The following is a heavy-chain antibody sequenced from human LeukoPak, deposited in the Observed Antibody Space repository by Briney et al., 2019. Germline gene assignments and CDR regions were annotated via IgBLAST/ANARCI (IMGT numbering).Heavy chain of an antibody. J-gene: IGHJ4*02. Sequence: GGSLRLSCAASGFTFSSYGMHWVRQAPGKGLEWVAFIRYDGSNKYYADSVKGRFTISRDNSKNTLYLQMNSLRAEDTVVYYCAKPELLWFGEFNYDYWGQGTLVTVSS. D-gene: IGHD3-10*01. V-gene: IGHV3-30*02. CDR2: IRYDGSNK. CDR3: AKPELLWFGEFNYDY. CDR1: GFTFSSYG.